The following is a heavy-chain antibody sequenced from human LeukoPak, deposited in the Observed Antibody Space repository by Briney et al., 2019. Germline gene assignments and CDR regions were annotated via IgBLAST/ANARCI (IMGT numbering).Heavy chain of an antibody. D-gene: IGHD4-23*01. CDR2: IYYSGSA. J-gene: IGHJ4*02. CDR1: GGSISSYY. CDR3: ARVGVDNSGNIIKYFFDY. V-gene: IGHV4-59*01. Sequence: KASETLSLTCTVSGGSISSYYWSWIRQPPGKGLEWIGNIYYSGSANYNPSLKSRVIISVDTSKNQFSLKLSPVTAADTAVYYCARVGVDNSGNIIKYFFDYWGQGTLVTVSS.